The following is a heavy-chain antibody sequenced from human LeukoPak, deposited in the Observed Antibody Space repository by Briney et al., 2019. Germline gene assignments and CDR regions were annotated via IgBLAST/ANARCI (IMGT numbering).Heavy chain of an antibody. CDR2: IRYDGSNK. V-gene: IGHV3-30*02. D-gene: IGHD3-10*01. CDR3: ARAITRFGEPYYFDY. Sequence: GGSLRLSCAASGFTFSSYGMHWVRQAPGKGLEWVAFIRYDGSNKYYADSVKGRFTISRDNSKNTLYLQMNSLRAEDTAVYYCARAITRFGEPYYFDYWGQGTLVTVSS. J-gene: IGHJ4*02. CDR1: GFTFSSYG.